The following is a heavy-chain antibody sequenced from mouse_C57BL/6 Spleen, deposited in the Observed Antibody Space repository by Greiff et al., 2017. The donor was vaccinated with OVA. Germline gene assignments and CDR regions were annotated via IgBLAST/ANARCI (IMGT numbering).Heavy chain of an antibody. D-gene: IGHD2-5*01. CDR2: IDPSDSYP. V-gene: IGHV1-59*01. Sequence: QVQLQQPGAELVRPGTSVKLSCKASGYTFTSYWMHWVKQRPGQGLEWIGVIDPSDSYPNYNQKFKGKATLTGDTSSSTAYMQLSSLTSEDSAGDYCARSYSNYWYFDVWGTGTTVTVSS. J-gene: IGHJ1*03. CDR1: GYTFTSYW. CDR3: ARSYSNYWYFDV.